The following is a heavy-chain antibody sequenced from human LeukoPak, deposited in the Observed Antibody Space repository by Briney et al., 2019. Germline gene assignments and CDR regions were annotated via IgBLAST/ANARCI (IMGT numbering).Heavy chain of an antibody. D-gene: IGHD2-2*01. V-gene: IGHV1-69*02. CDR1: GGTFRSYT. J-gene: IGHJ6*03. CDR3: ARVVPAAPDAYYYYYMDV. Sequence: SVKVSCKASGGTFRSYTISWVRQAPEQGLEWMGRIIPILGIANYAQKFQGRVTITADKSTSTAYMELSSLRSEDTAVYYCARVVPAAPDAYYYYYMDVWGKGTTVTVSS. CDR2: IIPILGIA.